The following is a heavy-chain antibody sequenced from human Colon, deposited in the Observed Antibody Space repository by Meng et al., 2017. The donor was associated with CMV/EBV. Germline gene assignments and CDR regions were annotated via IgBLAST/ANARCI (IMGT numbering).Heavy chain of an antibody. J-gene: IGHJ4*02. CDR2: INPNSGGT. D-gene: IGHD1-26*01. CDR3: ARVDLASGSYFVDY. CDR1: GYTFTGYY. Sequence: ASVKVSCKASGYTFTGYYMHWVRQAPGQGLEWMGWINPNSGGTNYAQKFQGRVTMTRDTSTSTVYMELSSLRSEDTAVYYCARVDLASGSYFVDYWGQGTLVTVSS. V-gene: IGHV1-2*02.